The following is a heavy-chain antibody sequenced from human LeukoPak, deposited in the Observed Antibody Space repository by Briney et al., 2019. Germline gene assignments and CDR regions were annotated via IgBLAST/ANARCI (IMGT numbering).Heavy chain of an antibody. CDR2: IRYDGSNK. CDR1: GFTFSSYG. Sequence: GGSLRLSCAASGFTFSSYGMHWVRQAPGKGLEWVAFIRYDGSNKYYADSVKGRFTISRDNSKNTLYLQMNSLRAEDTAVYYCARDGLAARPDVYYYYMDVWGKGTTVTVSS. J-gene: IGHJ6*03. V-gene: IGHV3-30*02. D-gene: IGHD6-6*01. CDR3: ARDGLAARPDVYYYYMDV.